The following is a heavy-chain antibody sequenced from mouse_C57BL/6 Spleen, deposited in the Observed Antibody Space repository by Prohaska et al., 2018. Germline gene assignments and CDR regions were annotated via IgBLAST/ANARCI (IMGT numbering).Heavy chain of an antibody. Sequence: EVQLQQSGPELVKPGASVKISCKASGYTFTDYYMNWVKQSHGKSLEWIGDINPNNGGTSYNQKFKGKATLTVDKSSSTAYMELRSLTSEDSAVYYCARIYYYGSSYGFAYWGQGTLVTVSA. V-gene: IGHV1-26*01. J-gene: IGHJ3*01. CDR1: GYTFTDYY. D-gene: IGHD1-1*01. CDR2: INPNNGGT. CDR3: ARIYYYGSSYGFAY.